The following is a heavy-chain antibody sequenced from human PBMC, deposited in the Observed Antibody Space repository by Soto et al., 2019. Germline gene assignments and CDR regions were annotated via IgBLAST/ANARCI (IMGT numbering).Heavy chain of an antibody. CDR3: ARVPNSGTTAYYYMYV. V-gene: IGHV3-53*04. CDR2: IYSGGST. J-gene: IGHJ6*03. D-gene: IGHD1-26*01. CDR1: GFTVSSNY. Sequence: GGSLRLSCAASGFTVSSNYMSWVRQAPGKGLEWVSVIYSGGSTYYADSVKGRFTISRHNSKNTLYLQMNSLRAEDTAVYYCARVPNSGTTAYYYMYVWGKGTTVPVSS.